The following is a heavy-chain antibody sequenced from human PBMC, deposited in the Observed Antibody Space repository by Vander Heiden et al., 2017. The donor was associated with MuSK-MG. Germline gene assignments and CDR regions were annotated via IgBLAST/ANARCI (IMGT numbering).Heavy chain of an antibody. V-gene: IGHV3-49*04. CDR1: GFTFGAYT. J-gene: IGHJ2*01. D-gene: IGHD3-22*01. Sequence: EVQLVESGGGLVQPGRSLRLSCTTSGFTFGAYTMTGVRQAPGKGLEWVGFTRMKAYGGTTEYAASLKGRFTISRDDSKAIAYLQMNSLQTEDTAIYYCARVGRYYHSSGYFYVWYFDLWGRGTLVTVSS. CDR2: TRMKAYGGTT. CDR3: ARVGRYYHSSGYFYVWYFDL.